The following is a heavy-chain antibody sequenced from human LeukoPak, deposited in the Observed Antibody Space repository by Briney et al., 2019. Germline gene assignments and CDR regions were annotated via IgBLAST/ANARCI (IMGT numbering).Heavy chain of an antibody. CDR1: GFTFRSYG. CDR3: ARGQSYYPY. D-gene: IGHD1-26*01. CDR2: ISYDGSNK. Sequence: PGRSLRLSCAASGFTFRSYGMHWVRQAPGKGLEWVAVISYDGSNKYYGDSVKGRFTISRDNSKNTLYLQMNSLRAEDTAVYYCARGQSYYPYWGQGTLVTVSS. V-gene: IGHV3-30*03. J-gene: IGHJ4*02.